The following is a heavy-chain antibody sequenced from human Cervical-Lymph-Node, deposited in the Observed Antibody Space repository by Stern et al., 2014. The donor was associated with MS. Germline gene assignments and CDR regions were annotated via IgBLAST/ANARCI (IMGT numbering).Heavy chain of an antibody. Sequence: QVQLMQSGAEVRKPGASVKVSCKASGYTFTRYGIHWVRQAPGQRLEWMGWSNAGHGNTKYSQEIQGRVTITRDTSASTAYMELGSLRSEDMAVYYCARGGGGYSYGLDYWGQGTLVTVSS. CDR1: GYTFTRYG. J-gene: IGHJ4*02. CDR2: SNAGHGNT. CDR3: ARGGGGYSYGLDY. D-gene: IGHD5-18*01. V-gene: IGHV1-3*02.